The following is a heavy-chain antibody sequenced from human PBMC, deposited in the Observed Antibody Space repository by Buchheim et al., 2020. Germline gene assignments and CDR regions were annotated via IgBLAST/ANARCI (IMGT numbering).Heavy chain of an antibody. Sequence: EVQLVESGGGLVQPGQSLRLSCAASGFTVSRYWMHWVRQVPGKGLVWVSRIDGDGSAADYADSVTGRVTVSRDNDKNTVYLQLNSLRVEDTAVYYCARASNSRDYFDSWGQGTL. D-gene: IGHD4-23*01. V-gene: IGHV3-74*01. J-gene: IGHJ4*02. CDR1: GFTVSRYW. CDR3: ARASNSRDYFDS. CDR2: IDGDGSAA.